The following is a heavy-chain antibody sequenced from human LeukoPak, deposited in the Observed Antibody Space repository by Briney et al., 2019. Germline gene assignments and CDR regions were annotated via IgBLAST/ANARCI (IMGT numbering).Heavy chain of an antibody. CDR2: IRSKDYGGTA. Sequence: PGGSLRLSCSGSGFTFGYHPMTWVRQAPGKGLEWVGYIRSKDYGGTAAYGTSVRGRFTISRDDSKSIAYLQMNNLTVDDTAVYYCVRKLQGDSWGQGTLVIVSS. CDR1: GFTFGYHP. J-gene: IGHJ4*02. CDR3: VRKLQGDS. D-gene: IGHD1-1*01. V-gene: IGHV3-49*02.